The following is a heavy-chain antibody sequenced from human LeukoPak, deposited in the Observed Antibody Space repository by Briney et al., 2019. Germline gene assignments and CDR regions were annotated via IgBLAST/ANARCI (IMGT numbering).Heavy chain of an antibody. J-gene: IGHJ4*02. D-gene: IGHD3-22*01. V-gene: IGHV3-7*01. Sequence: GGSLRLSCADSGFSFSRYWMSWVRQAPGKGLEWVANIKQDGSEKYYVDSVKGRFTISRDNTKNSLYLQMNSLRAEDTAVYYCASDYYDSSGYRGDHWGQGTLVTVSS. CDR3: ASDYYDSSGYRGDH. CDR1: GFSFSRYW. CDR2: IKQDGSEK.